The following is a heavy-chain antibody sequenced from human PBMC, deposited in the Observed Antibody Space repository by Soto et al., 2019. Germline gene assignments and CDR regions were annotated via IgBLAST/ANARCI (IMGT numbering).Heavy chain of an antibody. CDR3: ASPYYDILTGYYTGFGY. J-gene: IGHJ4*02. CDR1: GGTFSSYA. V-gene: IGHV1-69*13. D-gene: IGHD3-9*01. Sequence: SVKVSCKASGGTFSSYAISWVRQAPGQGLEWMGGIIPIFGTANYAQKFQGRVTITADESTSTAYMELSSLRSEDTAVYYCASPYYDILTGYYTGFGYWGQGTLVTISS. CDR2: IIPIFGTA.